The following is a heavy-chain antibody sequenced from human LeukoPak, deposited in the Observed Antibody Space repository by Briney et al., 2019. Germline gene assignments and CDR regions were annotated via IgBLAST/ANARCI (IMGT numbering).Heavy chain of an antibody. CDR3: ARAVGTAQDHFDP. Sequence: GGPVTLPFAASGFPLKFFNVMGPPRARGRGGVGVSYNSMSSRAIYYPDSVKGRFTISRDKAKNSLYLQMNSLGAEDTAVYYCARAVGTAQDHFDPWGQGTLVTVSS. CDR1: GFPLKFFN. D-gene: IGHD5-18*01. V-gene: IGHV3-48*01. CDR2: NSMSSRAI. J-gene: IGHJ5*02.